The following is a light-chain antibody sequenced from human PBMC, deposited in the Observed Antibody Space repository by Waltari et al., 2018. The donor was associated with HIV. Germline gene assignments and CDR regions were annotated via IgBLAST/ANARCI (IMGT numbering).Light chain of an antibody. CDR2: GAS. CDR1: QNITKY. V-gene: IGKV1-39*01. Sequence: DIQMTQSPSSLSASVGDSVTITCRASQNITKYLNWYQQRPGKAPNLLIYGASTLQIGVPSRIRGSGSGTNFTLTITNLQPEDIATYFCQQSYTSLPYTFGQGTRLEIK. J-gene: IGKJ2*01. CDR3: QQSYTSLPYT.